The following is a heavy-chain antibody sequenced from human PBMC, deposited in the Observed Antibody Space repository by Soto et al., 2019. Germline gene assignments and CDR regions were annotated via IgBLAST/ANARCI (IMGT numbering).Heavy chain of an antibody. CDR1: GCHFPTFW. J-gene: IGHJ6*02. Sequence: GESLQISCKRSGCHFPTFWIAWVRQMNGKGLEWMGTIYPDDSDTRYSPSFQGQVTISADKSIQTAYLQWGSLKASDSALYYCAIPLYCSSTSCYGVDYYGMDVWGQGTTVTAP. CDR2: IYPDDSDT. D-gene: IGHD2-2*01. V-gene: IGHV5-51*01. CDR3: AIPLYCSSTSCYGVDYYGMDV.